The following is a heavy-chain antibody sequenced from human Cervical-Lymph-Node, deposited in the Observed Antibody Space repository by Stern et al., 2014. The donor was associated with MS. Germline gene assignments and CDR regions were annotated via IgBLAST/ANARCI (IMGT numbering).Heavy chain of an antibody. CDR1: GYTFSIYG. D-gene: IGHD6-19*01. J-gene: IGHJ4*02. CDR3: ARRLISMAGWDY. CDR2: ISGYNGDT. Sequence: DQLVESGPEVKKPGASVKVSCKTSGYTFSIYGISWVRQAPGQGLEWMGWISGYNGDTRYAPKLQGRVTLTADTSTGTVYMELRSLESDDTAVYYCARRLISMAGWDYWGQGTLVTVSS. V-gene: IGHV1-18*01.